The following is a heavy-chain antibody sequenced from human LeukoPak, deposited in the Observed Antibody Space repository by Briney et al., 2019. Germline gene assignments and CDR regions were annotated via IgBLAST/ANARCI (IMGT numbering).Heavy chain of an antibody. CDR2: FDPEDGET. J-gene: IGHJ6*02. CDR1: GYTLTELS. V-gene: IGHV1-24*01. D-gene: IGHD2-2*01. Sequence: VASVKVSCKVSGYTLTELSMHWVRQAPGKGLEWMGGFDPEDGETIYAQKFQGRVTMTEDTSTDTAYMELGSLRSEDTAVYYCARDPGYCSSTSCYGYHPIGYGMDVWGQGTTVTVSS. CDR3: ARDPGYCSSTSCYGYHPIGYGMDV.